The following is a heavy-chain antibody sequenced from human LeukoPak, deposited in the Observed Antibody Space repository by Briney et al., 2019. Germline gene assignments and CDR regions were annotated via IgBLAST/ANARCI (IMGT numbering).Heavy chain of an antibody. CDR2: VYYSGST. J-gene: IGHJ4*02. V-gene: IGHV4-59*05. D-gene: IGHD3-22*01. CDR1: GGSISSYY. CDR3: AGGGYYYDSSGYYYVALPPRY. Sequence: SETLSLTCTVSGGSISSYYWSWIRQPPGKGLEWIGSVYYSGSTYYNPSLKSRVTISVDTSKNQFSLKLSSVTAADTAVYYCAGGGYYYDSSGYYYVALPPRYWGQGTLVTVSS.